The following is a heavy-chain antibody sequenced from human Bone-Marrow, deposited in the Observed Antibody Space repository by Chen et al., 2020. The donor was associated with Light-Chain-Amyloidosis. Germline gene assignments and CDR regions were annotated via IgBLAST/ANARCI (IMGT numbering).Heavy chain of an antibody. V-gene: IGHV3-21*01. J-gene: IGHJ4*02. CDR1: GFTFSSYS. CDR2: ISTSSSYT. Sequence: EVQLVESGGGLVKPGGSLRLSCAASGFTFSSYSMNWVRQAPGKGLEGVSCISTSSSYTYYADSVKGRFTISRDDAKNSLYLQMNGLRAEDTAMDYCARGGYYYDSSGVDFWGQGTLVTVSS. D-gene: IGHD3-22*01. CDR3: ARGGYYYDSSGVDF.